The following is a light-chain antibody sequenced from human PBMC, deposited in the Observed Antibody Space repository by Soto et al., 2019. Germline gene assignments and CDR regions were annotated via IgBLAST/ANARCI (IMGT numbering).Light chain of an antibody. J-gene: IGKJ4*02. Sequence: EIGLTQSPATLSLSPGDRATLSCRASQSVSRYLAWYQQKPGHAPRLLIHDPSTRATGVPDTFSGSGSATEFPLTISSLEPEDSAMYYCQQGFSWPATFGGGTHVEIK. CDR2: DPS. V-gene: IGKV3-11*01. CDR1: QSVSRY. CDR3: QQGFSWPAT.